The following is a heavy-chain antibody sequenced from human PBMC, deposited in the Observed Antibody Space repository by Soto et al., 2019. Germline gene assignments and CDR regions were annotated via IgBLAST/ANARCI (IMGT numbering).Heavy chain of an antibody. CDR1: GFTVSSNY. CDR2: IYSGGST. V-gene: IGHV3-66*01. CDR3: ARGLYSRRHYLAY. J-gene: IGHJ4*02. D-gene: IGHD5-12*01. Sequence: GSLRLSCAASGFTVSSNYMSWVRQAPGKGLEWVSVIYSGGSTYYADSVKGRFTISRDNSKNTLYLQMNSLRAEDTAVYYCARGLYSRRHYLAYWGQGTLVTVSS.